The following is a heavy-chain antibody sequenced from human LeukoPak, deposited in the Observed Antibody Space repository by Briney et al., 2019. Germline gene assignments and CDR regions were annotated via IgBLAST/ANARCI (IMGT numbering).Heavy chain of an antibody. Sequence: ASVKVSCEASGYTFTAHYVHWVRQAPGQRLEWMGWINANSGDTKYADRFQGRVTMTRDTSISTAYMELSRRTFDDTAVYYCGRGSYWFDPWGQGTLVTVSS. D-gene: IGHD3-16*01. CDR3: GRGSYWFDP. CDR2: INANSGDT. J-gene: IGHJ5*02. CDR1: GYTFTAHY. V-gene: IGHV1-2*02.